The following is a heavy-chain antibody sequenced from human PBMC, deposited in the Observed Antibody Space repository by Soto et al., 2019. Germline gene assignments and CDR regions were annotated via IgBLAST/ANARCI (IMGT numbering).Heavy chain of an antibody. V-gene: IGHV1-58*02. CDR1: GITFTSSA. Sequence: QMQLVQSGPEVKKPGTSVKVSCKASGITFTSSAMQWVRQARGQRLEWKGRIVVGSGKTNYAQKFQERVTITRDISTSKSYMALSSLRAEDTAVYYCAAYPGLVWGQGTLVTVSS. D-gene: IGHD3-16*01. J-gene: IGHJ4*02. CDR3: AAYPGLV. CDR2: IVVGSGKT.